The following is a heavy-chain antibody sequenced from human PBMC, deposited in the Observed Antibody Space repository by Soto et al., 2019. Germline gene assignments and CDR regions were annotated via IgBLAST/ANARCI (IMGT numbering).Heavy chain of an antibody. V-gene: IGHV3-33*01. CDR1: GFSFTRYG. CDR3: ARDEPLTGILDY. J-gene: IGHJ4*02. D-gene: IGHD1-20*01. Sequence: SLRLSCAASGFSFTRYGFHWVRQAPGKGLEWVAAIWHDGSKEYYVESVKCRFTVSRDNSKSTVYLQMNSLRAEDTAVYYCARDEPLTGILDYLVRGTTVTVSS. CDR2: IWHDGSKE.